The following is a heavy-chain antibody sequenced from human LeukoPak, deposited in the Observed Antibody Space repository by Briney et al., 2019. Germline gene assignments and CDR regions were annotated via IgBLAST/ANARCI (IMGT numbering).Heavy chain of an antibody. V-gene: IGHV4-34*01. D-gene: IGHD6-13*01. CDR3: ARGGIAAAVYNWFDP. J-gene: IGHJ5*02. CDR2: INHSGST. CDR1: GGSFSVYY. Sequence: SETLSLTCAVYGGSFSVYYWSWIRQPPGKGLEWIGEINHSGSTNYNPSLKSRVTISVDTSKNQFSLKLSSVTAADTAVYYCARGGIAAAVYNWFDPWGQGTLVTVSS.